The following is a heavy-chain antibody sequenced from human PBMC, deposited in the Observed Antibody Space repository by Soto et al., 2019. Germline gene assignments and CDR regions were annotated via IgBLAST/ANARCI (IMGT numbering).Heavy chain of an antibody. J-gene: IGHJ4*02. Sequence: GGSLRLSCAASGFTFSNYAMSWVRQAPGKELEWVSSISSSGGSTDYADSVKGRFTISRDNSQDTLNLQMNSLRAEDTAIYFCAKNQHAMAHDYWGPGTLVTVSS. CDR2: ISSSGGST. CDR3: AKNQHAMAHDY. V-gene: IGHV3-23*01. CDR1: GFTFSNYA. D-gene: IGHD2-8*01.